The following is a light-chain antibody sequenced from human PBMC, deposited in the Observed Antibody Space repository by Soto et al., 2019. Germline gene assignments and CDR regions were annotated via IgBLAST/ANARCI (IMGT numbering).Light chain of an antibody. J-gene: IGKJ2*01. CDR2: EAS. Sequence: EILLTQAPGTLSLSPGERATLSCRTSQSGGSTYLAWYQQIPGQAPRLLIYEASRRATGIPDRFSGSGSGTDFPLSISSLETVVFAVYYCQQFGTYPLYTFGEGTRRQI. V-gene: IGKV3-20*01. CDR1: QSGGSTY. CDR3: QQFGTYPLYT.